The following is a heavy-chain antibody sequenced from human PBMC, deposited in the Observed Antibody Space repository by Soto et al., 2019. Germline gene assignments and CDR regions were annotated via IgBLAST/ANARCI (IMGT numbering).Heavy chain of an antibody. CDR3: AKDWWFREIGGFDN. D-gene: IGHD2-15*01. Sequence: GGSLRLSCAASGFTFSSFAMNWVRQAPGKELEWVSGISGRADTTYYADSVKGRFTISRDNSKNTVYLQMNSLRGEDTAVYYCAKDWWFREIGGFDNWGQGTLVNVSS. CDR1: GFTFSSFA. CDR2: ISGRADTT. V-gene: IGHV3-23*01. J-gene: IGHJ4*02.